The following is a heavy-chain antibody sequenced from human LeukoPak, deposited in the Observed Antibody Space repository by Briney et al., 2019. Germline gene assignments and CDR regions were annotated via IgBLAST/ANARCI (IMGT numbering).Heavy chain of an antibody. J-gene: IGHJ6*03. Sequence: GGSLRLSCAASGFTFSSYGMHWVRQAPGKGLEWVAVIWYDGSNKYYADSVKGLFTISRDNSKNTLYLQMNSLRAEDTAVYYCARRGKQLVPPVTYYYYMDVWGKGTTVTVSS. CDR3: ARRGKQLVPPVTYYYYMDV. D-gene: IGHD6-6*01. V-gene: IGHV3-33*01. CDR2: IWYDGSNK. CDR1: GFTFSSYG.